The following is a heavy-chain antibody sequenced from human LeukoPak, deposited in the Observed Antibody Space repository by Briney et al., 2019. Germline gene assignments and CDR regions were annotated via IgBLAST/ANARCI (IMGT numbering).Heavy chain of an antibody. J-gene: IGHJ6*02. CDR1: GFTVSSIY. Sequence: PGGSLRLSCAASGFTVSSIYMSWDRQAPGKGLKWVSVIYSGGSTYYADSVKGRFTISRDNSKNTLYLQMNSLRAEDTAVYYCARDLPLMVRGVIITYYYGMDVWGQGTTVTVSS. V-gene: IGHV3-66*01. CDR3: ARDLPLMVRGVIITYYYGMDV. CDR2: IYSGGST. D-gene: IGHD3-10*01.